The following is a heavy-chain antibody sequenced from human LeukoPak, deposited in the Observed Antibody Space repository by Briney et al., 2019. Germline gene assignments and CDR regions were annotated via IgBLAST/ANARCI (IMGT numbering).Heavy chain of an antibody. CDR3: ARGGSSGWYLAYYYYGMDV. Sequence: ETLSLTCTVSGGSISSYYWSWIRQPPGKGLEWIGYIYYSGSTNYNPSLKGRVTISVDTSKNQFSLKLSSVTAADTAVYYCARGGSSGWYLAYYYYGMDVWGQGTTVTVSS. V-gene: IGHV4-59*01. CDR1: GGSISSYY. J-gene: IGHJ6*02. D-gene: IGHD6-19*01. CDR2: IYYSGST.